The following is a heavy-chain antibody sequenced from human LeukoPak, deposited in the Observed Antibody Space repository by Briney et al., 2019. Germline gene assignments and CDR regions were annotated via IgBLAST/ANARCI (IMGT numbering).Heavy chain of an antibody. CDR3: ARVGAAASAVWIDY. CDR2: IYYSGST. J-gene: IGHJ4*02. V-gene: IGHV4-61*01. D-gene: IGHD6-25*01. CDR1: GGSIDTATLF. Sequence: PSETLSLTCTLSGGSIDTATLFWGWIRQPPGKGLEWIGYIYYSGSTNYNPSLKSRVTISVDTSKNQLSLKLSSVTAADTAVYYCARVGAAASAVWIDYWGQGTLVTVSS.